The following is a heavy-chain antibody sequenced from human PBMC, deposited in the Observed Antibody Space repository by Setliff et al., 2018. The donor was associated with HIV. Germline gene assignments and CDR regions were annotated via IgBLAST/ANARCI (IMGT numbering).Heavy chain of an antibody. CDR3: AKVMITTTWAFDF. CDR2: IQSGGII. Sequence: GGSLRLSCAASGLTLSNSAMTWVRQKPWRGLEWVSLIQSGGIIYYADSVKGRFTISRDNSNNTLSLQMSSLRAEDTALYYCAKVMITTTWAFDFWGQGTPVTVSS. J-gene: IGHJ4*02. D-gene: IGHD1-26*01. V-gene: IGHV3-23*01. CDR1: GLTLSNSA.